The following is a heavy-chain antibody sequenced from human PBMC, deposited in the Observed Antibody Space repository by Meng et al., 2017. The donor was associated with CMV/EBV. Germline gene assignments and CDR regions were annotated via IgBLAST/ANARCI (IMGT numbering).Heavy chain of an antibody. CDR3: ARDRSYCSGGSCYKIYDY. J-gene: IGHJ4*02. V-gene: IGHV1-18*01. CDR2: ISAYNGNT. Sequence: ASVKVSCKASGYTFTSYGISWVRQAPGQGLEWMGWISAYNGNTNYAQKLQGRVTVTTDTSTSTAYMELRSLRSDDTAVYYCARDRSYCSGGSCYKIYDYWGQGTLVTVSS. CDR1: GYTFTSYG. D-gene: IGHD2-15*01.